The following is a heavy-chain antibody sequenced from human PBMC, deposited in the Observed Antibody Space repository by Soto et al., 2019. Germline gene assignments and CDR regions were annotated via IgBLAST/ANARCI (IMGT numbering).Heavy chain of an antibody. D-gene: IGHD6-6*01. CDR3: ARDRRSSYFDY. V-gene: IGHV3-33*01. J-gene: IGHJ4*02. CDR1: GFTCSSYG. CDR2: IWYDGSNK. Sequence: GXSLILSCAASGFTCSSYGMHCVRQAPVKGLEWVAVIWYDGSNKYYADSVKGRFTISRDNSKNTLYLQMNSLRAEDTAVYYCARDRRSSYFDYWGQGTLVTVSS.